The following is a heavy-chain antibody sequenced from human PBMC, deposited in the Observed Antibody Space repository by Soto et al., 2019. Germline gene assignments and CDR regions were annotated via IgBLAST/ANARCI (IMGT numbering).Heavy chain of an antibody. J-gene: IGHJ4*02. CDR2: ISVSGGST. D-gene: IGHD3-22*01. Sequence: GGSLRLSCAASGFTFINYAMNWVRQAPGKGLEWVSGISVSGGSTYYADSVKGRFTVSRDNSKNTVFLQMNSLRAEDTAVYFCAKGMYYYDSSGYRLFDYWGQGTLVTVSS. CDR3: AKGMYYYDSSGYRLFDY. CDR1: GFTFINYA. V-gene: IGHV3-23*01.